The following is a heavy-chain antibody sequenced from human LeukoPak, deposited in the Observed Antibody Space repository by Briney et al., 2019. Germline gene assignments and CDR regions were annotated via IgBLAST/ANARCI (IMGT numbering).Heavy chain of an antibody. J-gene: IGHJ5*02. CDR3: TTTWIQLWLHDH. CDR1: GFTFSSFA. CDR2: ISGSGVGT. D-gene: IGHD5-18*01. V-gene: IGHV3-23*01. Sequence: GGSLRLSCAVSGFTFSSFAMSWVRQAPGKGLEWVSTISGSGVGTYYADSVKGRFTISRDDSKNTLYLQMNSLKTEDTAVYYCTTTWIQLWLHDHWGQGTLVTVSS.